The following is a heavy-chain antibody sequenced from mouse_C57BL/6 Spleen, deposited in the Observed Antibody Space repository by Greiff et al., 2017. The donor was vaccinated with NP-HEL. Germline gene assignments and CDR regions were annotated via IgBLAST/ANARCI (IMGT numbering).Heavy chain of an antibody. D-gene: IGHD1-1*01. CDR2: IYPGDGDT. V-gene: IGHV1-80*01. CDR3: AKSSDYYGSSYPFAY. J-gene: IGHJ3*01. CDR1: GYAFSSYW. Sequence: QVQLQQSGAELVKPGASVKISCKASGYAFSSYWMNWVKQRPGKGLEWIGQIYPGDGDTNYNGKFKGKATLTADKSSSTAYMQLSSLTSEDSAVYFCAKSSDYYGSSYPFAYWGQGTLVTVSA.